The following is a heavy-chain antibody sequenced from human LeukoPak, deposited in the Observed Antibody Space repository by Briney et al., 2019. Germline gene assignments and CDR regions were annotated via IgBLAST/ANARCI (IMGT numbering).Heavy chain of an antibody. D-gene: IGHD3-22*01. CDR1: GGTFSSHG. CDR2: IIPVFGAA. V-gene: IGHV1-69*05. Sequence: SVKVSCKASGGTFSSHGMSWVRQALGQGLEWVGGIIPVFGAANYAQKFQGRVTITTDESTSTAYMELSSLRSEDTALYYCARRWPHSSGYYLFDYWGQGTLVTVSS. CDR3: ARRWPHSSGYYLFDY. J-gene: IGHJ4*02.